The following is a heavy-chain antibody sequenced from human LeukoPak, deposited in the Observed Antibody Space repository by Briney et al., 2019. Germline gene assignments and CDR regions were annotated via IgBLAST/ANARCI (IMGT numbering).Heavy chain of an antibody. CDR2: IYYSGST. CDR1: GGSISSYY. Sequence: PSETLSLTCTVSGGSISSYYWSWIRQPPGKGLEWIGYIYYSGSTNYNPSLKSRVTMSVDTSKNQFSLKLSSVTAADTAVYYCASGVYGDYQGYWGQGTLVTVSS. V-gene: IGHV4-59*01. D-gene: IGHD4-17*01. CDR3: ASGVYGDYQGY. J-gene: IGHJ4*02.